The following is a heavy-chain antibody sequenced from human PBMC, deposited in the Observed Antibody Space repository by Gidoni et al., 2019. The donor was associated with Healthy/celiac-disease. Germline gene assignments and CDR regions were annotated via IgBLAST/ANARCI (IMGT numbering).Heavy chain of an antibody. D-gene: IGHD6-6*01. V-gene: IGHV1-46*01. J-gene: IGHJ6*02. CDR2: INHSGGST. CDR3: ERDDNRGIAARDYYYGMDV. Sequence: VPLVQSGAEVKKPGASVKVSCNASGYTFTSYYIPWVRHAPGRGLEWMGIINHSGGSTRYEKKYQGRVNMTREKYTSTVYMEMSRLRVEDTAVDYWERDDNRGIAARDYYYGMDVWGQGTKVTVSS. CDR1: GYTFTSYY.